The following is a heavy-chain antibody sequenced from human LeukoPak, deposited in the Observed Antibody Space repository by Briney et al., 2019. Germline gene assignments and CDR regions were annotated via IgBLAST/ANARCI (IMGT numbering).Heavy chain of an antibody. CDR1: GFTFSSYA. D-gene: IGHD2-15*01. CDR3: ARDQDVVVVAATRFDY. V-gene: IGHV3-23*01. CDR2: ISSSGDST. J-gene: IGHJ4*02. Sequence: GGSLRLSCAASGFTFSSYAMSWVRQAPGKGLEWVSTISSSGDSTYYTDYTDSVKGRFTISRDNSKNTLYLQINSLRAEDTAVYYCARDQDVVVVAATRFDYWGQGTLVTVSS.